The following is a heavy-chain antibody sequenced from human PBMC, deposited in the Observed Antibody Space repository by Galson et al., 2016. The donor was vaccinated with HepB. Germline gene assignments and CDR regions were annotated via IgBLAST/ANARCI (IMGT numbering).Heavy chain of an antibody. CDR2: INSDGSST. D-gene: IGHD6-13*01. Sequence: SLRLSCAASGFTFSSYWMHWVRQAPGKGLVWVSRINSDGSSTSYADSVKGRFTNSRDNAKNTLYLQMNSLRAEDTAVYYCARDSAPAAGTEWFDPWGQGTLVTVSS. J-gene: IGHJ5*02. V-gene: IGHV3-74*01. CDR1: GFTFSSYW. CDR3: ARDSAPAAGTEWFDP.